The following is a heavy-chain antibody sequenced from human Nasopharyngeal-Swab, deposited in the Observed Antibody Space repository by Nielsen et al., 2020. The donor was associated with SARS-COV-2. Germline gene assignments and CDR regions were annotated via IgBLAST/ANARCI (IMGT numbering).Heavy chain of an antibody. D-gene: IGHD3-10*01. Sequence: GESLKISCAASGFTFSNYSMNWVRQAPGKGLEWVSSISSSTSYIYYADSVKGRFTISRDNAKNSLYLQMNSLRAEGTAVYYCARDGFGESPYYYYGMDVWGQGTTVTVSS. V-gene: IGHV3-21*01. CDR1: GFTFSNYS. CDR3: ARDGFGESPYYYYGMDV. CDR2: ISSSTSYI. J-gene: IGHJ6*02.